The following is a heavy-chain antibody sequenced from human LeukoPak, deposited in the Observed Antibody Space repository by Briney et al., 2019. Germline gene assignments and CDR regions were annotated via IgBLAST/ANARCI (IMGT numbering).Heavy chain of an antibody. D-gene: IGHD4-11*01. J-gene: IGHJ6*02. CDR1: GGTFSSYA. CDR2: IIPIFGTA. Sequence: SVKASCKASGGTFSSYAISWVRQAPGQGLEWMGGIIPIFGTANYAQKFQGRVTITADESTSTAYMELSSLRSEDTAVYYCARGSPTLQYYYYGMDVWGQGTTVTVSS. CDR3: ARGSPTLQYYYYGMDV. V-gene: IGHV1-69*13.